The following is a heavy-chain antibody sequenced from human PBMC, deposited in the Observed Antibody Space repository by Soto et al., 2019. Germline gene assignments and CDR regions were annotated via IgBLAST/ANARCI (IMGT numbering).Heavy chain of an antibody. CDR3: VKVWGGYYIDY. CDR2: ISSNGGNT. CDR1: GFSFSHYA. D-gene: IGHD7-27*01. J-gene: IGHJ4*02. V-gene: IGHV3-64D*08. Sequence: EVQLVASGGGLVQPGGSLRLSCSASGFSFSHYAMHWVRQAPGKGLEYVSEISSNGGNTYYADSVKGRFTISRYNSKNTLYLQMSCLRAEDTAVYYCVKVWGGYYIDYCGQGTLVTVSS.